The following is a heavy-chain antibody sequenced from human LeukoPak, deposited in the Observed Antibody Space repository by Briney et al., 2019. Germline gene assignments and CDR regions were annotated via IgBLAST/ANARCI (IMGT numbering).Heavy chain of an antibody. J-gene: IGHJ4*02. Sequence: GGSLRLSCAASGFTFSSYGMHWVRQAPGKGLEWVAFIRYDGSNKYYADSVKGRFTISRDNSKNTLYLQMNSLRAEDTAVYYCAKDKAAAGFFDYWGQGTLVTVSS. CDR2: IRYDGSNK. CDR3: AKDKAAAGFFDY. D-gene: IGHD6-13*01. CDR1: GFTFSSYG. V-gene: IGHV3-30*02.